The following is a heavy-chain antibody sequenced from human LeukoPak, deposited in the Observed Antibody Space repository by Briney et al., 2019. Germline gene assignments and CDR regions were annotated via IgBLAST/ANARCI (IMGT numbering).Heavy chain of an antibody. CDR2: ISSSSSTI. V-gene: IGHV3-48*01. Sequence: GGSLRLSCAASGFTFSSYSMNWVRQAPGKGLEWVSYISSSSSTIYYADSVKGRFTISRDNAKNSLYLQMNSLRAEDTAVYYCARDREQWLVRAFDYWGQGTLVTASS. CDR3: ARDREQWLVRAFDY. D-gene: IGHD6-19*01. J-gene: IGHJ4*02. CDR1: GFTFSSYS.